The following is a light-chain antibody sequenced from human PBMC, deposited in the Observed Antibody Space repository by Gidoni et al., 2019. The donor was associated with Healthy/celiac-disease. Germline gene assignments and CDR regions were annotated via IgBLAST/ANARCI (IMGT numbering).Light chain of an antibody. J-gene: IGLJ2*01. V-gene: IGLV1-40*01. Sequence: QSVLTHPPSLSRAPVQRVTISCTGSSSNIGAGYDVHWYQQLPGTAPKLLIYGNSNRPSGVPDRFSGSKSGTSASLAITGLQAEDEADYYCQSYDSSLSGVVFGGGTKLTVL. CDR3: QSYDSSLSGVV. CDR1: SSNIGAGYD. CDR2: GNS.